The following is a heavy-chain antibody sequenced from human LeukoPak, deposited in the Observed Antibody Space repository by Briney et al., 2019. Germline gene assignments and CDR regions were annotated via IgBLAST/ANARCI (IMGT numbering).Heavy chain of an antibody. J-gene: IGHJ4*02. CDR2: ISSSSSFI. D-gene: IGHD2-2*01. CDR1: GFTFSSYS. Sequence: GGSLRLSCAASGFTFSSYSMNWVRQAPGKVLEWVSSISSSSSFIYYADSVKGRFTISRDNARNTVYLHMNSLRAEDTAVFYCARADQGPLDYWGQGTLVTVSS. CDR3: ARADQGPLDY. V-gene: IGHV3-21*01.